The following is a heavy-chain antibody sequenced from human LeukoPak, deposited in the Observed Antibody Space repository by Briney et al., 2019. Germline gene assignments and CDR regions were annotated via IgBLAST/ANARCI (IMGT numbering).Heavy chain of an antibody. CDR2: IYHSGST. J-gene: IGHJ4*02. CDR3: ASYDTIPRYFDY. CDR1: GGSISSGGYY. Sequence: SETLSLTCTVSGGSISSGGYYWSWIRQPPGKGLEWIGYIYHSGSTYYNPSLKSRVTISVDTSKNQFSLKLSSVTAADTAVYYCASYDTIPRYFDYWGQGTLVTVSS. D-gene: IGHD3-9*01. V-gene: IGHV4-30-2*01.